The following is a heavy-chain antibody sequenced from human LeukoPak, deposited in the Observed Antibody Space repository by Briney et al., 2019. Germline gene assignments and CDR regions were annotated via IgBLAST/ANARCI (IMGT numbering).Heavy chain of an antibody. D-gene: IGHD4-17*01. CDR2: IYYSGST. CDR1: GGSISSYY. CDR3: ARLPHYGDLRDGMDV. Sequence: SETLSLTCTVSGGSISSYYWSWIRQPPGKGLEWIGYIYYSGSTNYNPSLKSRVTISVDTSKNQFSLKLSSVTAADTAVYYCARLPHYGDLRDGMDVWGQGATVTVSS. J-gene: IGHJ6*02. V-gene: IGHV4-59*08.